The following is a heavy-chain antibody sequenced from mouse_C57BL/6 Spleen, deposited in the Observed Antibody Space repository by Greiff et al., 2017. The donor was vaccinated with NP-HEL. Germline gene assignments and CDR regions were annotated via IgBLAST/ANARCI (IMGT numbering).Heavy chain of an antibody. Sequence: VQLQQPGAELVKPGASVKMSCKASGYTFTSYWITWVKQRPGLGLEWIGDIYPGSGSTNYNEKFKSKATLTVDTSSSTAYMQLSSLTSEDSAVYYCASAQATFGNYAMDYWGQGTSVTVSS. CDR2: IYPGSGST. D-gene: IGHD3-2*02. CDR1: GYTFTSYW. J-gene: IGHJ4*01. CDR3: ASAQATFGNYAMDY. V-gene: IGHV1-55*01.